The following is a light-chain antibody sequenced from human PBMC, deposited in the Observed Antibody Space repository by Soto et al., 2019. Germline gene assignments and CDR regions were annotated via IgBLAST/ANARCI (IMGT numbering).Light chain of an antibody. V-gene: IGLV2-14*01. Sequence: QSALTQPRSVSGSPGQSVTVSCTGTSRDVGIYNYVSWYQQRPGTAPKLMIYEVSNRPSGVSNRFSGSKSGNTASLTISGLQPEDEADYYCSSYTTSDTLIFGGGTKLTVL. CDR3: SSYTTSDTLI. CDR2: EVS. CDR1: SRDVGIYNY. J-gene: IGLJ2*01.